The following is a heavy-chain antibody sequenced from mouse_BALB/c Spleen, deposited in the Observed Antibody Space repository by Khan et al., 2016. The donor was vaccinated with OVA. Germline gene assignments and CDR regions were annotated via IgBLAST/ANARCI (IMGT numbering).Heavy chain of an antibody. CDR2: IWSAGST. J-gene: IGHJ3*01. Sequence: QVQLKQSGPGLVQPSQSLSITCTVSGFSLNNYSIHWVRQSPGKGLEWLGVIWSAGSTDYNAAFISRLTINKDNSRSQVFFKMNSLQPNDTARDYRARRGNDYGRGALFAYWGQGTLVTVSA. D-gene: IGHD2-4*01. CDR3: ARRGNDYGRGALFAY. V-gene: IGHV2-2*02. CDR1: GFSLNNYS.